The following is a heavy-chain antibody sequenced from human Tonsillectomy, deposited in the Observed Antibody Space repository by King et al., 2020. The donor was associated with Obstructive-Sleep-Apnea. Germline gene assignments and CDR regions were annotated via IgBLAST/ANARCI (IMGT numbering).Heavy chain of an antibody. D-gene: IGHD4-17*01. V-gene: IGHV4-39*01. CDR2: ICYSGTT. Sequence: LQLQESGPGLMKPSETLSLTCTFSGGSISSSSYYWGWIRQPPGKGLEWFGHICYSGTTYYNPSVKSRVTISVDTSKNQFSLKLSSVTAADAAVYYCARLFNGDYVVDYWGQGTLVTVSS. CDR1: GGSISSSSYY. J-gene: IGHJ4*02. CDR3: ARLFNGDYVVDY.